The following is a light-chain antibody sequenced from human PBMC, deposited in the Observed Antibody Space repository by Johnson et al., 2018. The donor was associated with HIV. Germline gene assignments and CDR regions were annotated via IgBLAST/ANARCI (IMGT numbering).Light chain of an antibody. CDR3: GTWDSNLSAFV. Sequence: QSVLTQPPSVSAAPGQKVTISCSGSSSNIGNNYVSWYQQLPGTAPKLLIYKTNDRPSGIPDRLSGSKSGTSATLDITGLQTGDEADYYCGTWDSNLSAFVFGTGTKVTVL. V-gene: IGLV1-51*02. J-gene: IGLJ1*01. CDR2: KTN. CDR1: SSNIGNNY.